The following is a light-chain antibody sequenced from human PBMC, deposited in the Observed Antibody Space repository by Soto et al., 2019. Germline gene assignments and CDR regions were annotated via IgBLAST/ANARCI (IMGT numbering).Light chain of an antibody. CDR1: SSDVGGYSY. Sequence: QSVLTQPASVSGSPGQSLTISCIGSSSDVGGYSYVSWYQQHPGKAPKLIIFDVSNRPSGVSDRFSASKSGNTASLAISGLQAEDEADYYCSSYSSITTFVVFGGGTKLTVL. CDR2: DVS. V-gene: IGLV2-14*01. CDR3: SSYSSITTFVV. J-gene: IGLJ2*01.